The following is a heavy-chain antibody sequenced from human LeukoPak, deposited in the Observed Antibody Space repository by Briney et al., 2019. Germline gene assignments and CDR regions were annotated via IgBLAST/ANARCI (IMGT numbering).Heavy chain of an antibody. D-gene: IGHD3-22*01. Sequence: SVKVSCKASGGTFSSYAISWVRQAPGQGLEWMGRIIPILGIANYAQKFQGRVTITADKSTSTAYMELSSLRSEDTAVYYCAREPTRPSGYYYPYSWFDPWGQGTLVTVSS. CDR3: AREPTRPSGYYYPYSWFDP. V-gene: IGHV1-69*04. J-gene: IGHJ5*02. CDR1: GGTFSSYA. CDR2: IIPILGIA.